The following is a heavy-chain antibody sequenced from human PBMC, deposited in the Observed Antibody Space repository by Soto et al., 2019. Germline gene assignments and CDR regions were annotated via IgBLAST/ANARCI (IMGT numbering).Heavy chain of an antibody. V-gene: IGHV5-51*01. CDR1: GYSFTNYW. CDR3: ARHEAAALYYYARDV. CDR2: IYPGDSET. J-gene: IGHJ6*02. Sequence: PGESLKLSCKGSGYSFTNYWIGWVRQMPGKGLEWMGIIYPGDSETTYSPSFQGQDTISADKSISTAYLQWSSLKASDTAMYYCARHEAAALYYYARDVWGQGTTATGS. D-gene: IGHD2-2*01.